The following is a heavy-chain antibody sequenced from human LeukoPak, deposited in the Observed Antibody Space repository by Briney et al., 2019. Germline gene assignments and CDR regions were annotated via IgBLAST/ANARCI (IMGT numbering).Heavy chain of an antibody. J-gene: IGHJ6*02. CDR2: IKQDGSEK. CDR3: AKDASRVPVVNTPSYGMDV. CDR1: GFTFSSYW. D-gene: IGHD2/OR15-2a*01. V-gene: IGHV3-7*01. Sequence: GGSLRLSCAASGFTFSSYWMSWVRQAPGKGLEWVANIKQDGSEKYYVDSVKGRFTISRDNAKNSLYLQMNSLRAEDTAVYSCAKDASRVPVVNTPSYGMDVWGQGTTVTVSS.